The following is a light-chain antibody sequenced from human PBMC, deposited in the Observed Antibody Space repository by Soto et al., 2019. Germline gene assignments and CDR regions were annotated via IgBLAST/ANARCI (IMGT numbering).Light chain of an antibody. V-gene: IGLV2-14*03. CDR1: SSDIGHYDY. J-gene: IGLJ1*01. CDR3: SSYASSSTRV. CDR2: DVT. Sequence: QSALTQPASVSGSPGQSITISCTGTSSDIGHYDYVSWYQQHPGKAPKLMIYDVTNQPSGVSNRFSGSKSGNTASLTISGLQAEDEADYYCSSYASSSTRVFGTGTKVTVL.